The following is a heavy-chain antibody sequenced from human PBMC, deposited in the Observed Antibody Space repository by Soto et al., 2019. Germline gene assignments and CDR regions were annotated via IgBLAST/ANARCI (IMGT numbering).Heavy chain of an antibody. V-gene: IGHV3-23*01. J-gene: IGHJ4*02. D-gene: IGHD2-2*02. CDR3: AKDSKAAATAAICDY. CDR2: ISGSGGST. CDR1: GFTFSSYA. Sequence: GVSLRLSCAASGFTFSSYAMSWVRQAPGKGLEWVSAISGSGGSTYYADSVKGRFTISRDNSKNTLYLQMNSLRAEDTAVYYCAKDSKAAATAAICDYWGQGTLVTVSS.